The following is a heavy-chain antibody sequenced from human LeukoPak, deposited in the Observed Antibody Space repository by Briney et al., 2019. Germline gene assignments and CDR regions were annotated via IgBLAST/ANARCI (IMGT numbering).Heavy chain of an antibody. Sequence: ASVKVSRKASGYTFTGYFMHWVRQAPGQGLEWMGWINPNSGGTNYAQKFQGRVTMTRDTSTSTAYMELSRLGSDDTAVYYCARASLYYYDSNGYRTPDIWGQGTMVIVSS. J-gene: IGHJ3*02. D-gene: IGHD3-22*01. CDR1: GYTFTGYF. CDR3: ARASLYYYDSNGYRTPDI. V-gene: IGHV1-2*02. CDR2: INPNSGGT.